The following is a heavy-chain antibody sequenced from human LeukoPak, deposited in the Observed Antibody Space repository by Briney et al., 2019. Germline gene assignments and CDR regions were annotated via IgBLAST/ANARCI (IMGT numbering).Heavy chain of an antibody. CDR2: IIPIFGTA. Sequence: SVKVSCKASGGTFGSYAISWVRQAPGQGLEWMGGIIPIFGTANYAQKFQGRVTITADESTSTAYMELSSLRSEDTAVYYCACSQGYSYGSTIMGYWGQGTLVTVSS. CDR3: ACSQGYSYGSTIMGY. D-gene: IGHD5-18*01. J-gene: IGHJ4*02. V-gene: IGHV1-69*13. CDR1: GGTFGSYA.